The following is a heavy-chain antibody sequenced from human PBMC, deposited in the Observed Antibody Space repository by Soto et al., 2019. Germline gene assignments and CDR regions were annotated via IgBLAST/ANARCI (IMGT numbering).Heavy chain of an antibody. J-gene: IGHJ6*02. D-gene: IGHD6-13*01. CDR2: IDNSGNT. Sequence: NPSETLSLTCTVSGGSISTYYWSWIRQPAGKGLEWFGRIDNSGNTNYNPALKSRVTMSVDTSKKQFSLKLTSVTAADTAVYYCARYSSNWFQTEGMDVWGQGTTVTVSS. CDR3: ARYSSNWFQTEGMDV. V-gene: IGHV4-4*07. CDR1: GGSISTYY.